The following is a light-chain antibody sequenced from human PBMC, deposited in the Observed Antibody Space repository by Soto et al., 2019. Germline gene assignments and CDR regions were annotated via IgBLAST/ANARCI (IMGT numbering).Light chain of an antibody. Sequence: AIQVTQSPSSLSASVGDRVTITCRASQAIRNDVAWYQQKAGRVPNLLIYAATHLQSGVPSRFSGSGYGTDFTLTISSLQHEDFATYYCLQDYSYPNTFGGGTRVEIK. CDR2: AAT. J-gene: IGKJ4*01. V-gene: IGKV1-6*01. CDR3: LQDYSYPNT. CDR1: QAIRND.